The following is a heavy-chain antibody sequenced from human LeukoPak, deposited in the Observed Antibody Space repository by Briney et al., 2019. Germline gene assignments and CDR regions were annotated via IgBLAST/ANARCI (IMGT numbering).Heavy chain of an antibody. Sequence: GRSLRLSCAASRFTFRSYAMHWVRQAPGKGLEWVAVISYDGSNKYYADSVKGRFTISRDNSKNTLYLQMNSLRAEDTAVYYCASDGGFGTMIVVAPKNWGQGTLVTVSS. CDR3: ASDGGFGTMIVVAPKN. J-gene: IGHJ4*02. V-gene: IGHV3-30-3*01. D-gene: IGHD3-22*01. CDR2: ISYDGSNK. CDR1: RFTFRSYA.